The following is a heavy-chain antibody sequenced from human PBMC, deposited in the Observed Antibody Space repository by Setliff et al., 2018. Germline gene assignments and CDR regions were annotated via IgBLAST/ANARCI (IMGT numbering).Heavy chain of an antibody. CDR3: ARDRNDNYERSGYYYAGGYMDV. V-gene: IGHV1-46*01. CDR2: INPTGGST. Sequence: GASVKVSCKSSRYTFSSYYIHWMRQAPGQGLEWMGLINPTGGSTSYAQKFKGRVTMTRDTSTSTVFMELSSLRSEDTAVYYCARDRNDNYERSGYYYAGGYMDVWGKGTTVTVSS. J-gene: IGHJ6*03. CDR1: RYTFSSYY. D-gene: IGHD3-22*01.